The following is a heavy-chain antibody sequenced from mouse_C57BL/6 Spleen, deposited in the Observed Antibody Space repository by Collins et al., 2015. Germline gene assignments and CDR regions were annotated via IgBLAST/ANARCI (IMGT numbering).Heavy chain of an antibody. CDR1: GFNIKDDY. J-gene: IGHJ1*03. Sequence: EVQLQQSGAELVRPGASVKLSCTASGFNIKDDYMHWVKQRPEQGLEWIGWIDPENGDTEYASKFQGKATITADTSSNTAYLQLSSLTSEDTAVYYCTTQGSHWYFDVWGTGTTVTVSS. CDR3: TTQGSHWYFDV. CDR2: IDPENGDT. D-gene: IGHD1-1*02. V-gene: IGHV14-4*01.